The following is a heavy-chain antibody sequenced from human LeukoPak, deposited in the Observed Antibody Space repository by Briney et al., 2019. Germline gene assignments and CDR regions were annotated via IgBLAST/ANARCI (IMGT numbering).Heavy chain of an antibody. CDR3: AEGESGDYFDY. D-gene: IGHD7-27*01. V-gene: IGHV4-59*01. J-gene: IGHJ4*02. CDR2: IYYSGST. Sequence: SETLSLTCTVSGGSISSYYWSWIRQPPGKGLEWIGYIYYSGSTNYNPSLKSRVTISVHTSKNQFSLKLSSVTAADTAVYYCAEGESGDYFDYWGRGTLVTVSS. CDR1: GGSISSYY.